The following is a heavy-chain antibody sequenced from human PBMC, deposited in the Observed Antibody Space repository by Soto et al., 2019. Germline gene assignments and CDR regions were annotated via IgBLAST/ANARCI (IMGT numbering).Heavy chain of an antibody. CDR3: ASVAI. V-gene: IGHV3-7*01. J-gene: IGHJ4*02. D-gene: IGHD5-12*01. CDR1: GFTFSNYW. CDR2: IKQDGTEK. Sequence: EVQLVESGGGLVQPGGSLRLSCAASGFTFSNYWMSWVRQAPGKGLEWVANIKQDGTEKNYVDSVRGRFTISRDNAKNSLDLQMNSLTAEDTAVYYCASVAIWGQGTLVTDSS.